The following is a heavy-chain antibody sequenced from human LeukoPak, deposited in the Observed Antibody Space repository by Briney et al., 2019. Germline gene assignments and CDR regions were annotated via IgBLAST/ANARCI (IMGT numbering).Heavy chain of an antibody. CDR1: GGSISSYY. D-gene: IGHD5-18*01. CDR3: ARPRHIHLWTDAFDI. V-gene: IGHV4-59*08. Sequence: SETLSLTCTVSGGSISSYYWSWIRQPPGKGLGWSGYIYYSGSTNSNPSLRSRVTISVDTSKNQFSLKLSSMTAADTAVYYCARPRHIHLWTDAFDIWGQGTMVTVSS. CDR2: IYYSGST. J-gene: IGHJ3*02.